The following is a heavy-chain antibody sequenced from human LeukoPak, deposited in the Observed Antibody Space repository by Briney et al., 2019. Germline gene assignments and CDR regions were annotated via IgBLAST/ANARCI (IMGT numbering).Heavy chain of an antibody. Sequence: GASVKVSCKASGYTFTSYDINWVRQATGQGLEWMGWMNPNSGNTGYAQKFQGRVTITRNTSISTAYMELSSLRSEDTAVYYCARSPLYCSSTSCYSYFDYWGQGTLVTVSS. CDR1: GYTFTSYD. D-gene: IGHD2-2*02. V-gene: IGHV1-8*03. CDR2: MNPNSGNT. J-gene: IGHJ4*02. CDR3: ARSPLYCSSTSCYSYFDY.